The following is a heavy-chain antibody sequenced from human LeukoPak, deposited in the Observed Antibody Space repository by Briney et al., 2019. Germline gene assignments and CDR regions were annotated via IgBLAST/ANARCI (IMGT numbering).Heavy chain of an antibody. D-gene: IGHD3-3*01. Sequence: PGGSLRLSCAASGFTFSSYAMSWVRQAPGKGLEWVSAISGSGGSTYYAASVKGRFTISRDNSKNTLYLQMNSLRAEDTAVYYCAKGSLRFLEWLDESRYYYYMDVWGKGTTVTVSS. J-gene: IGHJ6*03. CDR3: AKGSLRFLEWLDESRYYYYMDV. V-gene: IGHV3-23*01. CDR1: GFTFSSYA. CDR2: ISGSGGST.